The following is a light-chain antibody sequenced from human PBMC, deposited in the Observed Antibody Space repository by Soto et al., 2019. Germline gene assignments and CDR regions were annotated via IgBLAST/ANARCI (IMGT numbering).Light chain of an antibody. CDR1: SSDVGGYNS. Sequence: QSALTQPASVSGSPGQSITISCAGTSSDVGGYNSVSWYQQHPGKAPKLMIYEVSNRPSGVSNRFSGSKSGNTASLTISGLQAEDEADYYCCSYTTSSTLSDVFGTGTKVTVL. CDR2: EVS. CDR3: CSYTTSSTLSDV. V-gene: IGLV2-14*01. J-gene: IGLJ1*01.